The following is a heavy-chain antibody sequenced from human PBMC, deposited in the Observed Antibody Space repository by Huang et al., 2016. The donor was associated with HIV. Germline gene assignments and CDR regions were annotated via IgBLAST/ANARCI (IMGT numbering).Heavy chain of an antibody. CDR2: ISGTSSNI. CDR3: ARTEMEYYYGSSGYYPDY. CDR1: GFDFSKYS. J-gene: IGHJ4*02. Sequence: EVQLVESGGALVQPGGSLKLSCVVSGFDFSKYSMNWFRQAPGKGLEGGSYISGTSSNIYYADSVKGRFTISRDNAKNSVFLQMRSLRAEDTALYYCARTEMEYYYGSSGYYPDYWGQGTQVTVSS. D-gene: IGHD3-22*01. V-gene: IGHV3-48*01.